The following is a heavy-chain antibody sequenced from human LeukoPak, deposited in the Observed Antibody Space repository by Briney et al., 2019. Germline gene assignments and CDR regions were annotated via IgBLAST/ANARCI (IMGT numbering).Heavy chain of an antibody. CDR2: IIPLLDTI. D-gene: IGHD6-19*01. CDR1: GGTFNKEA. V-gene: IGHV1-69*01. Sequence: SVKVSCKASGGTFNKEAIGWLRQAPGQGFEWMGEIIPLLDTINYAQRFQGRVTNTADEPTSTAYMELSNLRSEDTAVYFCARGKWLVPFDYWGQGTLVTVSS. J-gene: IGHJ4*02. CDR3: ARGKWLVPFDY.